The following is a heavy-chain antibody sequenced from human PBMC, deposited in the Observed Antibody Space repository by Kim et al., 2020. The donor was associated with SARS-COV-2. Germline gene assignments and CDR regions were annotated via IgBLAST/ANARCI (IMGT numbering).Heavy chain of an antibody. V-gene: IGHV5-51*01. D-gene: IGHD3-16*01. CDR3: ARSAGPYDYYFDY. J-gene: IGHJ4*02. Sequence: SPSFRGQVTISADKSTTPAYLQWSSRKASDTAMYYCARSAGPYDYYFDYWGQGTLVTVSS.